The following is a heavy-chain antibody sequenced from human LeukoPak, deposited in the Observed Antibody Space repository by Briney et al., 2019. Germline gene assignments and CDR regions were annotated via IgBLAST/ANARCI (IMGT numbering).Heavy chain of an antibody. J-gene: IGHJ6*02. CDR1: GYSFTSYW. V-gene: IGHV5-51*01. Sequence: GESLKISCKGSGYSFTSYWIGWVRQVPGKGLEWMGIIYPGDSDTRYSPSFQGQVTISADKSISTAYLQWSSLKASDTAMYYCARHGYSNYPEYYYYGMDVWGQGTTVTVSS. CDR2: IYPGDSDT. D-gene: IGHD4-11*01. CDR3: ARHGYSNYPEYYYYGMDV.